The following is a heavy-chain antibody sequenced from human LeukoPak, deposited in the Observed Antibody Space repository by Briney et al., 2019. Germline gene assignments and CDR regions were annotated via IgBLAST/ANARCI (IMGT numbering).Heavy chain of an antibody. V-gene: IGHV4-39*01. Sequence: SETLSLTRTVSGGSISSSSYYWGWIRQPPGKGLEWIGSIYYSGNTYYNPSLKSRVTISVDTSKNQFSLELNSVTAADTAVYYCARHATVTSFTFAHWGQGTLVTVSS. CDR2: IYYSGNT. D-gene: IGHD4-17*01. J-gene: IGHJ4*02. CDR1: GGSISSSSYY. CDR3: ARHATVTSFTFAH.